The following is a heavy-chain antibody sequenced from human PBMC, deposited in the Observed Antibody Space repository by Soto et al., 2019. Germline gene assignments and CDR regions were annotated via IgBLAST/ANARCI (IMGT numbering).Heavy chain of an antibody. V-gene: IGHV4-30-2*01. CDR3: ARXPDI. CDR2: IYHSGST. J-gene: IGHJ3*02. Sequence: SETLSLTCAVSGGSIRRGGYAWGWIRQPPGKGLEWIGYIYHSGSTYYNPSLKSRVTISVDRSKNQFSLKLSSVTAADTAVYYCARXPDIWGQGTMVS. CDR1: GGSIRRGGYA.